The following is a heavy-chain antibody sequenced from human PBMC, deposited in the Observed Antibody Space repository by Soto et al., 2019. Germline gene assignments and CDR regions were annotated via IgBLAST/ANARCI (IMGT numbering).Heavy chain of an antibody. V-gene: IGHV3-23*01. CDR2: ISGSGGST. J-gene: IGHJ4*02. D-gene: IGHD2-15*01. Sequence: GGSLRLSCAASGFTFSSYAMSWVRQAPGKGLEWVSAISGSGGSTYYADSVKGRFTISRDNSKNTLYLQMNTLNAEDTAVYYCARDVCSGGSCYSPFDYWGQGTLVTVSS. CDR3: ARDVCSGGSCYSPFDY. CDR1: GFTFSSYA.